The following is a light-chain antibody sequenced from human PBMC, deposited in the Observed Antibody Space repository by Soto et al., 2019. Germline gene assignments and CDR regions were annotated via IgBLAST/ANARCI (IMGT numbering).Light chain of an antibody. V-gene: IGKV1-6*01. CDR2: AAS. CDR3: LQDYSYPWT. CDR1: QAIKND. Sequence: AIQMTQSPSSLSASVGDRVTITCRASQAIKNDLGWYQHKPGEAPKLLIYAASNLQSGVPSRFSGSRSGTEFTLTISSLQPEDFATYYCLQDYSYPWTFGQGTKVEVK. J-gene: IGKJ1*01.